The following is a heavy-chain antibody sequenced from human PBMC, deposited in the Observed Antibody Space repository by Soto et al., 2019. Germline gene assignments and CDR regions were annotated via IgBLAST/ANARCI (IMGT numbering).Heavy chain of an antibody. Sequence: QLQLQESGPGLVKPSETLSLTCTVSGGSISSSSYYWGWIRQPPGKGLEWIGSIYNSGSTYYNPPLKSRVTISVDTSKNQFSLKLSSVTAADTAVYYCARSQRWLQLRDAFDIWGQGTMVTVSS. J-gene: IGHJ3*02. V-gene: IGHV4-39*01. CDR2: IYNSGST. CDR3: ARSQRWLQLRDAFDI. D-gene: IGHD5-12*01. CDR1: GGSISSSSYY.